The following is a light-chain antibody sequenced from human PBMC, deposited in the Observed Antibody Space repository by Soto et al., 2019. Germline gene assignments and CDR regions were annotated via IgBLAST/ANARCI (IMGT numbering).Light chain of an antibody. Sequence: DIQMTQSPSSLSASVGDRVTITCRASQDITNYLSWFQQEPGTAPKSLIYAAARLQSGVPSKFSRSGSEKDFTLTLSGLQPEDFASYYCQQYKSYPFTFGGGTKVQI. CDR3: QQYKSYPFT. J-gene: IGKJ4*01. CDR1: QDITNY. CDR2: AAA. V-gene: IGKV1-16*02.